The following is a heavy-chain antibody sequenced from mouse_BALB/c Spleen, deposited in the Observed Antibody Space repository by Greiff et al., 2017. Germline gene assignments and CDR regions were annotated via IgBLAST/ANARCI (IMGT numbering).Heavy chain of an antibody. J-gene: IGHJ4*01. CDR3: AKTARATGAMDY. CDR1: GYSITSDYA. D-gene: IGHD3-2*01. Sequence: VQLQESGPGLVKPSQSLSLTCTVTGYSITSDYAWNWIRQFPGNKLEWMGYISYSGSTSYNPSLKSRISITRDTSKNQFFLQLNSVTTEDTATYYCAKTARATGAMDYWGQGTSVTVSS. CDR2: ISYSGST. V-gene: IGHV3-2*02.